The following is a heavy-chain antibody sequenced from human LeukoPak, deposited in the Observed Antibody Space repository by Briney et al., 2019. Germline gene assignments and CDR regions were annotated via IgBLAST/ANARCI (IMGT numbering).Heavy chain of an antibody. CDR2: IYTSGSS. D-gene: IGHD3-10*01. J-gene: IGHJ3*02. CDR3: ARGVDYYGSGSYESAFDI. Sequence: SETLSLTCTVSGGSISSYYWSWIRQPAGKGLEWIGLIYTSGSSNYNPSLKSRVIISVDTSKNQFSLKLSSVTAADTAVYYCARGVDYYGSGSYESAFDIWGQGTMVTVSS. CDR1: GGSISSYY. V-gene: IGHV4-4*07.